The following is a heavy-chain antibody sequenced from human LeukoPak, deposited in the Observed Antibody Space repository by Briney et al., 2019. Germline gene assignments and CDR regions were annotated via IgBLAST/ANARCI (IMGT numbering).Heavy chain of an antibody. Sequence: PGGSLRLSCAASGFTFSSYEMNWVRQAPGKGLEWVSYISSSGSTIFYADSVKGRFTISRDNSKNTLYLQMNSLRAEDTAVYYCAKRSSGSYYDDAFDIWGQGTMVTVSS. V-gene: IGHV3-48*03. CDR3: AKRSSGSYYDDAFDI. CDR2: ISSSGSTI. CDR1: GFTFSSYE. J-gene: IGHJ3*02. D-gene: IGHD1-26*01.